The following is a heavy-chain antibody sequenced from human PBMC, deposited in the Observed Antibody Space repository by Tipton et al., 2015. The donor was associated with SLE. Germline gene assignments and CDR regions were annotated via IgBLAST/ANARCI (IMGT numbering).Heavy chain of an antibody. V-gene: IGHV1-18*01. CDR3: AREGKFTCSTTSCYVYYYGMDV. J-gene: IGHJ6*02. Sequence: QLVQSGAEVKKPGSSVKVSCKASGGTFSSYAISWVRQAPGQGLEWMGWISAYNGNTNYAQKLQGRVTMTTDTSTSTAYMELRSLRSDDTAVYYCAREGKFTCSTTSCYVYYYGMDVWGQGTTVTVSS. CDR1: GGTFSSYA. D-gene: IGHD2-2*01. CDR2: ISAYNGNT.